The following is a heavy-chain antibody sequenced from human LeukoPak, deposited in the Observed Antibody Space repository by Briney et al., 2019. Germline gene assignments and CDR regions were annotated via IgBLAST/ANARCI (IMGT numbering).Heavy chain of an antibody. Sequence: GGSLRLSCAASGFPFSSHAMSWVRQPPGKGLEWAAAISNGKTYYADSVRGRFAISRDDSTNTVYLHMNSLRDEDTALYHCVREAGYCAPVCVKTNWFDPWGQGTLVTVSS. CDR3: VREAGYCAPVCVKTNWFDP. J-gene: IGHJ5*02. V-gene: IGHV3-23*01. CDR1: GFPFSSHA. CDR2: ISNGKT. D-gene: IGHD2-15*01.